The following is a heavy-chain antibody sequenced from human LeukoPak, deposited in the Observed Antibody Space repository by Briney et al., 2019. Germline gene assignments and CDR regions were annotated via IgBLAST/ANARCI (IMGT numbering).Heavy chain of an antibody. Sequence: GGSLRLSCAASGVTFNNYVMNWVRQAPGKGLEWVSAVSDSGGTTFYAASVKGRFTISRDKSKNTLYLQMNSLRVEDTAIYYCAKDRGYCSGGSCYYLDYWGQGTLVTVSS. J-gene: IGHJ4*02. D-gene: IGHD2-15*01. V-gene: IGHV3-23*01. CDR1: GVTFNNYV. CDR2: VSDSGGTT. CDR3: AKDRGYCSGGSCYYLDY.